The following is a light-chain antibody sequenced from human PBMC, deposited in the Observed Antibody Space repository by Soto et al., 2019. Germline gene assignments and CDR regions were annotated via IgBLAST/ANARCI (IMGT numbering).Light chain of an antibody. CDR1: RGINTY. CDR3: QQTYTNPRT. V-gene: IGKV1-39*01. CDR2: SAS. Sequence: DVQLTQSPSSLSASIGDRVTITCRASRGINTYVNWYQQKPGKAPKLLIFSASNLQGGVPSRLSGTGYGTDLTFTISSMITEDFATYYCQQTYTNPRTFGHGTKVDI. J-gene: IGKJ1*01.